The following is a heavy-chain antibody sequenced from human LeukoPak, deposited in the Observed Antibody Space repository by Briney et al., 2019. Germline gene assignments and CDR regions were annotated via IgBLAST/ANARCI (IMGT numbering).Heavy chain of an antibody. Sequence: GASVKVSCKASGYTFTSYGISWVRQAPGQGLEWMGWISAYNGNTNYAQKLQGRVTMTTDTSTSTAYMELRSLRSDDTAVYYCARATEVSYRSNRSDPWGQGTLVTVSS. CDR3: ARATEVSYRSNRSDP. V-gene: IGHV1-18*01. CDR2: ISAYNGNT. D-gene: IGHD1-26*01. J-gene: IGHJ5*02. CDR1: GYTFTSYG.